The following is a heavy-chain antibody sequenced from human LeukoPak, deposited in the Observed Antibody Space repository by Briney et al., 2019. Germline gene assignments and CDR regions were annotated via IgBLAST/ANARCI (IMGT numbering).Heavy chain of an antibody. CDR1: GYTFTGYY. D-gene: IGHD6-19*01. Sequence: GASVRVSCKASGYTFTGYYMHWVRQAPGQGLEWMGWINPNSGGTNYAQKFQGRVTMTRDTSISTAYVELSRLRSDDTAVYYCARDKRGYSSGWYDYWGQGTLVTVSS. V-gene: IGHV1-2*02. CDR2: INPNSGGT. J-gene: IGHJ4*02. CDR3: ARDKRGYSSGWYDY.